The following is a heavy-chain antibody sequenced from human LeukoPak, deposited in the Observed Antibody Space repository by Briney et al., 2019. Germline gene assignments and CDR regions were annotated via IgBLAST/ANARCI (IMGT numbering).Heavy chain of an antibody. J-gene: IGHJ4*02. CDR1: GFTFSSYA. CDR2: ISYDGSNK. V-gene: IGHV3-30-3*01. Sequence: PGRSLRLSCAASGFTFSSYAMHWVRQAPGKGLEWVAVISYDGSNKYYADSVKGRFTISRDNSKNTLYLQMNSLRAEDTAVYYCAREGAMVRGAYFDYWGQGTLVTVPS. D-gene: IGHD3-10*01. CDR3: AREGAMVRGAYFDY.